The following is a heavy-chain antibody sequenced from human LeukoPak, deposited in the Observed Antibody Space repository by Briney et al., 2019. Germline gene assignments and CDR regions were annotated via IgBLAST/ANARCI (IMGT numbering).Heavy chain of an antibody. CDR1: GFSFSGYW. D-gene: IGHD3-10*02. CDR3: AELGITMIGGV. CDR2: IDSDGSLKSDGSSP. Sequence: PGGSLRLSCAGSGFSFSGYWMHWVRQVPGKGLVWVSRIDSDGSLKSDGSSPTYADSVKGRFTISRDNAKNTLYLQMNSLRVEDTAVYYCAELGITMIGGVWGKGTTVTISS. V-gene: IGHV3-74*01. J-gene: IGHJ6*04.